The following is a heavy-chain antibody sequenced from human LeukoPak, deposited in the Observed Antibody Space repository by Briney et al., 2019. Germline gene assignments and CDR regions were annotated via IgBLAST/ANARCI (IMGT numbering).Heavy chain of an antibody. D-gene: IGHD3-16*01. J-gene: IGHJ3*02. V-gene: IGHV3-7*01. CDR1: GFPFSTYW. CDR3: AREGASKISHAFDI. CDR2: IIQDGNEK. Sequence: GGSLRLSCVVSGFPFSTYWMTWVRQAPGKGPEWVANIIQDGNEKFYVGSVKGRFTISRDNAKNSLYLQMNSLRAEDTAVYYCAREGASKISHAFDIWGQGTMVTVSS.